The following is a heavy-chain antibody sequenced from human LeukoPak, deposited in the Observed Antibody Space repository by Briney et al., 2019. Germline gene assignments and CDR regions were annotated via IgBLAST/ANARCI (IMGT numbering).Heavy chain of an antibody. CDR1: GFTLSDHY. D-gene: IGHD2-15*01. CDR3: ARGGFCSGGSCLSDYYGLDV. Sequence: GGSLRLSCAASGFTLSDHYMDWVRQAPGKGLEWVGRRRNEPNGYTTEYAASVKGRFTISRDDSKNSLSLQMNSLKSDDAAVYYCARGGFCSGGSCLSDYYGLDVWGPGTTVTVSS. J-gene: IGHJ6*02. V-gene: IGHV3-72*01. CDR2: RRNEPNGYTT.